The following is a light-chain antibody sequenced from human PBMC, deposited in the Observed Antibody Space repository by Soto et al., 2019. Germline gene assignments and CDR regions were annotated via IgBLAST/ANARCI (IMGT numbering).Light chain of an antibody. CDR3: QQYNVWPLT. Sequence: EIVMTQSPVTLSVSPGDRATLSCRASQSVNSNLAWYQHKPGQTPKLLIYVASTSATGIPARFSGSGSGTEFTLTISSLQYEDVAVYYCQQYNVWPLTFGGGTKVEFK. J-gene: IGKJ4*01. CDR2: VAS. V-gene: IGKV3-15*01. CDR1: QSVNSN.